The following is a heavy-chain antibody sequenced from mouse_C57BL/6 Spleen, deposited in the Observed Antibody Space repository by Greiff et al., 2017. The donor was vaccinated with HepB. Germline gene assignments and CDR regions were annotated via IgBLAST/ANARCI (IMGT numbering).Heavy chain of an antibody. Sequence: VQLQQPGAELVMPGASVKLSCKASGYTFTSYWMHWVKQRPGQVLEWIGEIDPSDSYTNYNQKFKGKSTLTVYKSSSPAYMQLSSLTSEDSAVYYCAIRSSYYASSYDYWGQGTTLTVSS. D-gene: IGHD1-1*01. J-gene: IGHJ2*01. CDR2: IDPSDSYT. CDR3: AIRSSYYASSYDY. V-gene: IGHV1-69*01. CDR1: GYTFTSYW.